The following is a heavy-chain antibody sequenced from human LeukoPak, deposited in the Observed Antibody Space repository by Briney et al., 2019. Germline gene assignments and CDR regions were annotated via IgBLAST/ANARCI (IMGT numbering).Heavy chain of an antibody. CDR3: AKGTYYEERPGYNGVLDS. D-gene: IGHD3-3*01. CDR2: ISGSGINT. Sequence: PGGALRLSCVGSGFTLSSYPLSGVRQAPGKGLEGVSAISGSGINTYYSDSVRGRFTISRDNSKNTLYLQMNSPEAEDTAVYFCAKGTYYEERPGYNGVLDSWGRGTLVIVSS. V-gene: IGHV3-23*01. CDR1: GFTLSSYP. J-gene: IGHJ4*02.